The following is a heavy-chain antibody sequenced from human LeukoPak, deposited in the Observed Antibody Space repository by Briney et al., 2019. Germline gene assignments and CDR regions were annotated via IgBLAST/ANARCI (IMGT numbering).Heavy chain of an antibody. CDR2: IVVDSGHT. V-gene: IGHV1-58*01. J-gene: IGHJ6*02. D-gene: IGHD4-17*01. CDR1: GFTFATSA. Sequence: SVKVSCKASGFTFATSAVQWVRQPRGQRLEWIGWIVVDSGHTNYAQKFQERVTITRDMSTSTAYMELSSLRSEDTAVYYCAATLTVTTGSTYYGMDIWGRGTTVTVSS. CDR3: AATLTVTTGSTYYGMDI.